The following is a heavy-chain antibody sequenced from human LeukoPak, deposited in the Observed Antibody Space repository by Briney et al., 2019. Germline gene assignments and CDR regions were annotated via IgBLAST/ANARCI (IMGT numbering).Heavy chain of an antibody. Sequence: SETLSLTCAVYGGSFSGYSWTWLRQPPGKGLEWIGSIYYSGSTYYNPSLKSRVTISVDTSKNQFSLKLSSVTAADTAVYYCARQPLGHYDSSGYYFSTQYFDYWGQGTLVTVSS. J-gene: IGHJ4*02. V-gene: IGHV4-39*01. CDR2: IYYSGST. CDR3: ARQPLGHYDSSGYYFSTQYFDY. D-gene: IGHD3-22*01. CDR1: GGSFSGYS.